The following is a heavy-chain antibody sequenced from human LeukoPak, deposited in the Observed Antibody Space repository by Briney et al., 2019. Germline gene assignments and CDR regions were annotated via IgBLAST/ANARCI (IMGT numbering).Heavy chain of an antibody. Sequence: GGSLRLSCTASGFTFGDYAMSWFRQAPGKGLEWVGFIRSKAYGGTTEYAASVKGRFTISRDDSKSIAYLQMNSLKTEDTAAYYCTRGRRAAAVDYWGQGTLVTVSS. CDR3: TRGRRAAAVDY. CDR1: GFTFGDYA. V-gene: IGHV3-49*03. CDR2: IRSKAYGGTT. J-gene: IGHJ4*02. D-gene: IGHD6-13*01.